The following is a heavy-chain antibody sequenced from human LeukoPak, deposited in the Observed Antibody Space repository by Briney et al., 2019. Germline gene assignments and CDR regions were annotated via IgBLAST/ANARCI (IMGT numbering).Heavy chain of an antibody. D-gene: IGHD2-15*01. CDR3: ATYSRIGSTPDY. Sequence: KSSETLSLTCTVSGGSISSYYWSWIRQPPGKGLEWIGYIYYSGSTNYNPSLKSRVTISVDTSKNQFSLKLSSVTAADTAVYYCATYSRIGSTPDYWGQGTLVTVSS. J-gene: IGHJ4*02. CDR2: IYYSGST. CDR1: GGSISSYY. V-gene: IGHV4-59*12.